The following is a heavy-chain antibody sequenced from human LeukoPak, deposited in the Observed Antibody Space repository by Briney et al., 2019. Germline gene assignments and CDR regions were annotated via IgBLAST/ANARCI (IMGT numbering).Heavy chain of an antibody. J-gene: IGHJ4*02. Sequence: GGSLRLSCAASGFTFSSYGMHWVRQAPGKGLEWVSYISSSSSTIYYADSVKGRFTISRDNAKNSLYLQMNSLRAEDTAVYYCARDNSPYYYDSSGYLDWGQGTLVTVSS. CDR2: ISSSSSTI. V-gene: IGHV3-48*04. D-gene: IGHD3-22*01. CDR1: GFTFSSYG. CDR3: ARDNSPYYYDSSGYLD.